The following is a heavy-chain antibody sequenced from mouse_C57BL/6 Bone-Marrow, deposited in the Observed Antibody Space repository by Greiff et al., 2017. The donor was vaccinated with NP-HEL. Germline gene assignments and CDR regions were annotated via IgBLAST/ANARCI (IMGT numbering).Heavy chain of an antibody. D-gene: IGHD1-1*01. CDR2: ISYDGSN. V-gene: IGHV3-6*01. CDR1: GYSITSGYY. Sequence: EVKLMESGPGLVKPSQSLSLTCSVTGYSITSGYYWNWIRQFPGNKLEWMGYISYDGSNNYNPSLKNRISITRDTSKNQFFLKLNSVTTEDTATYYCARGYYYGSSSHYYAMDYWGQGTSVTVSS. J-gene: IGHJ4*01. CDR3: ARGYYYGSSSHYYAMDY.